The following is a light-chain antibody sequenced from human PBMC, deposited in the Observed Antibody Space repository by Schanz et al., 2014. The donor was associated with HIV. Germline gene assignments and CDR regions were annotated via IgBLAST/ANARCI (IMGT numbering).Light chain of an antibody. Sequence: QSALTQPASVSGSPGQSITISCTGTSSNIGTYDLVSWYQQHTGKAPKVIIDEDYKRPSGVSNRFSGSKSGNTASLTISGLQAEDEADYYCCSYAGSFSVIFGGGTKLTVL. CDR3: CSYAGSFSVI. V-gene: IGLV2-23*01. CDR2: EDY. CDR1: SSNIGTYDL. J-gene: IGLJ2*01.